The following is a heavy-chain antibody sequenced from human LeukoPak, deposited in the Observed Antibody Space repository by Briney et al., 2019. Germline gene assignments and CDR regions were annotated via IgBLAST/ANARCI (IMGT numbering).Heavy chain of an antibody. CDR3: ARHQNTALVTAVLDY. V-gene: IGHV4-39*01. CDR1: GGSSSRSSYY. J-gene: IGHJ4*02. CDR2: IYYRGDT. Sequence: SETLSLTCTVSGGSSSRSSYYWAWIRQPPGKGLEWIGNIYYRGDTYYNPSLKSRVTMSVDTSKNQFSLKLSSVTAADTAVYYCARHQNTALVTAVLDYWGQGTLVTVSS. D-gene: IGHD5-18*01.